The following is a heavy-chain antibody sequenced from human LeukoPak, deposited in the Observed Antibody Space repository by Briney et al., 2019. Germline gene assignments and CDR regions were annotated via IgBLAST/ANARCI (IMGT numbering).Heavy chain of an antibody. CDR1: GFTVSSNY. CDR3: AKPPRPGAPLFLDY. D-gene: IGHD3-3*01. J-gene: IGHJ4*02. V-gene: IGHV3-23*01. CDR2: ISGSGDNP. Sequence: QPGGSLRLPCAASGFTVSSNYMSWVRQAPGKGLEWVSAISGSGDNPYYADSVKGRFTISRDNSKNTLYLQMNSLRAEDTAVYYCAKPPRPGAPLFLDYWGQGTLVTVSS.